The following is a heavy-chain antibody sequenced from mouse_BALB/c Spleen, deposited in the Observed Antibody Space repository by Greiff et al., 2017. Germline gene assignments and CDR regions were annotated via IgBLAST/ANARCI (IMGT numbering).Heavy chain of an antibody. V-gene: IGHV3-2*02. CDR2: ISYSGST. CDR1: GYSITSDYA. CDR3: ARSNWDGDYAMDY. D-gene: IGHD4-1*02. J-gene: IGHJ4*01. Sequence: EVQLQELGPGLVKPSQSLSLTCTVTGYSITSDYAWNWIRQFPGNKLEWMGYISYSGSTSYNPSLKSRISITRDTSKNQFFLQLNSVTTEDTATYYCARSNWDGDYAMDYWGQGTSVTVSS.